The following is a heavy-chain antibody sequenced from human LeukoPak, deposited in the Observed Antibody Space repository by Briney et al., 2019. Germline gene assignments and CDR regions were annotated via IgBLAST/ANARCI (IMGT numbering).Heavy chain of an antibody. V-gene: IGHV3-21*04. CDR3: ARDASSSSGLGAFDI. CDR1: GFIFSTYS. CDR2: ISSSSSYI. Sequence: KPGGSLRLSCAASGFIFSTYSMSWVRQAPGKGLEWVSSISSSSSYIHYGDSVKGRFTISRDNAQNSLYLEMNSLRAEDTAVYYCARDASSSSGLGAFDIWGQGTMVTVSS. D-gene: IGHD6-6*01. J-gene: IGHJ3*02.